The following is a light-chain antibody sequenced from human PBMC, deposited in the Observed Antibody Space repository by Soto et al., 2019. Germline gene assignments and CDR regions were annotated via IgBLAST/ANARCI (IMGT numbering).Light chain of an antibody. CDR1: SSDVGGDKY. Sequence: QSALTQPASVSGSPGQSITISCTGTSSDVGGDKYVSWYQQHPGKAPKLMIYEVSNRPSGVSNRFSGSKSGNTASLTISGLQAEDEADYYCSSYKSSSTHWVFGGGTQLTVL. V-gene: IGLV2-14*01. CDR3: SSYKSSSTHWV. CDR2: EVS. J-gene: IGLJ3*02.